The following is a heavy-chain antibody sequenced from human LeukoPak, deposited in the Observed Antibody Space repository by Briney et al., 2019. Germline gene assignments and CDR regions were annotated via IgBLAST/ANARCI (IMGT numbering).Heavy chain of an antibody. V-gene: IGHV3-48*01. D-gene: IGHD5-18*01. CDR1: GFTFSSYS. Sequence: PGGSLRLSCAASGFTFSSYSMNWVRQAPGEGLEWVSYISSSSSTIYYADSVKGRFTISRDNAKNSLYLQMNSLRAEDTAVYYCARDIHDRIPDYWGQGTLVTVSS. CDR3: ARDIHDRIPDY. J-gene: IGHJ4*02. CDR2: ISSSSSTI.